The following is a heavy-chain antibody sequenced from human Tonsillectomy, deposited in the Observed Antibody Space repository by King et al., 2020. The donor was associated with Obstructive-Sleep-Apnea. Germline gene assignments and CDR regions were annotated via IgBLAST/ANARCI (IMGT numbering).Heavy chain of an antibody. J-gene: IGHJ4*02. CDR2: IYYSGST. Sequence: QLQESGPGLVKPSETLSLTCTVSGGSISSYYWSWIRQPPGKGLEWIGYIYYSGSTNYNPSLKSRVTISVDTSKNQFSLKLSSVTAADTAVYYCARHKRGGWYDVEPLPYYFDYWGQGTLVTVSS. CDR3: ARHKRGGWYDVEPLPYYFDY. V-gene: IGHV4-59*08. CDR1: GGSISSYY. D-gene: IGHD6-19*01.